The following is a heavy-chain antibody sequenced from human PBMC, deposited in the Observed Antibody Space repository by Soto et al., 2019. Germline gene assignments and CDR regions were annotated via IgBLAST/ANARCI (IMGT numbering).Heavy chain of an antibody. Sequence: PSETLSLTCAVSGYSISTGFNWAWVRQPLGKGLEWVGSISQGGDTYYNPSLTGRVTISVDRPRNQFSLNLTSVTAADTAVYYCASLGGYRYYFDYWGQGILVTVSS. CDR1: GYSISTGFN. V-gene: IGHV4-38-2*01. J-gene: IGHJ4*02. CDR3: ASLGGYRYYFDY. D-gene: IGHD2-15*01. CDR2: ISQGGDT.